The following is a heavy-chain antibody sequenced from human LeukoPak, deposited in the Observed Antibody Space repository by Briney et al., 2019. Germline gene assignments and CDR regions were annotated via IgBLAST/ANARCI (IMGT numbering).Heavy chain of an antibody. CDR1: GGTFSSYA. CDR3: TRGSPSEYCSSTSCYMGGGLFDY. V-gene: IGHV1-69*01. Sequence: ASVKVSCKASGGTFSSYAISWVRQAPGQGLEWMGGIIPIFGTANYAQKFQGRVTITADESTSTAYMELSSLRSEDTAVYCCTRGSPSEYCSSTSCYMGGGLFDYWGQGTLVTVSS. CDR2: IIPIFGTA. D-gene: IGHD2-2*02. J-gene: IGHJ4*02.